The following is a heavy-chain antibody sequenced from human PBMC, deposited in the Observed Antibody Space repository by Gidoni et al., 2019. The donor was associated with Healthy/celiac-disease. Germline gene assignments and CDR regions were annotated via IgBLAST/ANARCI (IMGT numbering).Heavy chain of an antibody. CDR3: ARPARSGYYYYGMDV. D-gene: IGHD6-6*01. V-gene: IGHV5-51*01. CDR2: IYPGDSDT. CDR1: GYSVTSYW. J-gene: IGHJ6*02. Sequence: EVQLVQSGAEVKKPGESLKISGKGAGYSVTSYWIGWVRQMPGKGLEWRGIIYPGDSDTRYSPSVQGQVTISADKSISTAYLQWSSLKASDTAMYYCARPARSGYYYYGMDVWGQGTTVTVSS.